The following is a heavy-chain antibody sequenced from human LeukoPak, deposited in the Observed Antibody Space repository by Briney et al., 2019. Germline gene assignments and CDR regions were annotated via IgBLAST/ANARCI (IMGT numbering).Heavy chain of an antibody. Sequence: GGSLRLSCAASGFTFSSNGMHWVRQAPGKGLEWVAVISYHGSNKNYADSVKGRFTISRDNSKNTLFLQMNSLRAEDTAVYSCARGADGVSSNSRGWFDPWGQGTLVTVSS. CDR1: GFTFSSNG. V-gene: IGHV3-30*03. CDR2: ISYHGSNK. J-gene: IGHJ5*02. D-gene: IGHD2-15*01. CDR3: ARGADGVSSNSRGWFDP.